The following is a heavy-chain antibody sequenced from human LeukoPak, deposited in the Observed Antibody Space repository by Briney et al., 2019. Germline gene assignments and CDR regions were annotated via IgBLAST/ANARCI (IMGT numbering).Heavy chain of an antibody. J-gene: IGHJ4*02. D-gene: IGHD4-17*01. Sequence: PSETLSLTCSVSGVSITSYYWNWIRQSRGKGLEWLGNIHSRGTTNYNPSLKSRVTLSLDTSKSQFALKVTSVTAADTAVYYCARDEYGDFQGFDFWGQGTRVTVSS. CDR1: GVSITSYY. CDR3: ARDEYGDFQGFDF. CDR2: IHSRGTT. V-gene: IGHV4-59*13.